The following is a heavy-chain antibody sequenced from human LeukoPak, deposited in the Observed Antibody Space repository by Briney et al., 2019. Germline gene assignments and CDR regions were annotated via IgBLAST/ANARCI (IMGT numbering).Heavy chain of an antibody. J-gene: IGHJ4*02. V-gene: IGHV1-18*04. CDR2: ISAYNGNT. D-gene: IGHD3-10*01. CDR1: GYTFTSYG. Sequence: ASVKVSCKASGYTFTSYGISWVRQAPGQGLEWMGWISAYNGNTNYAQKLQGRVTMTTDTSTSTAYMELRSLRSDDTAVYYCARDEITMVRGSSVYWGLGTLVTVSS. CDR3: ARDEITMVRGSSVY.